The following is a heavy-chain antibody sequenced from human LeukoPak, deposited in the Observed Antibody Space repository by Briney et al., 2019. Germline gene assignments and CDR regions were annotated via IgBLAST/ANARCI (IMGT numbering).Heavy chain of an antibody. CDR2: VYYSGST. CDR3: ARRIAAATNDAFDI. J-gene: IGHJ3*02. CDR1: GGSINGYY. D-gene: IGHD6-13*01. V-gene: IGHV4-59*01. Sequence: SETLSLTCTVSGGSINGYYWSWIRQPSWKRLECIGYVYYSGSTNYNPSLKSRVTISVDTSKNQFSLKLSSVTAADTAVYYCARRIAAATNDAFDIWGQGTMVTVSS.